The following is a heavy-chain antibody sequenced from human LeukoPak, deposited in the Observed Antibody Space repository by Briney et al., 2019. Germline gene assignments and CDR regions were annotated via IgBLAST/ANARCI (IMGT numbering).Heavy chain of an antibody. V-gene: IGHV1-18*04. D-gene: IGHD3-9*01. J-gene: IGHJ5*02. CDR3: ARDVLRYFDWLNNWFDP. CDR1: GYTFTSYG. CDR2: ISAYNGNT. Sequence: ASVKVSCKASGYTFTSYGISWVRQAPGQGLEWMGWISAYNGNTNYAQKLQGRVTMTTDTSTSTAYMELRSLRPDDTAVYYCARDVLRYFDWLNNWFDPWGQGTLVTVSS.